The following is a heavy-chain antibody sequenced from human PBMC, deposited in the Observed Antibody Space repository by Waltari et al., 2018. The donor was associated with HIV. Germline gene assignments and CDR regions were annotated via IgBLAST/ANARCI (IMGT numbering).Heavy chain of an antibody. Sequence: DVKLVESGGGLVPPGGSLRLSCADSGFAVRSNYMRWVRQAQGKGFEWVSVIYSDGAIYYTDSVKGRFIVSRDTSKNVFYLQMNSLGVEDTAVYFCARDRGGNFWSAHKPAFLDYWGQGTLVSVSS. CDR3: ARDRGGNFWSAHKPAFLDY. CDR1: GFAVRSNY. J-gene: IGHJ4*02. D-gene: IGHD3-3*01. V-gene: IGHV3-66*01. CDR2: IYSDGAI.